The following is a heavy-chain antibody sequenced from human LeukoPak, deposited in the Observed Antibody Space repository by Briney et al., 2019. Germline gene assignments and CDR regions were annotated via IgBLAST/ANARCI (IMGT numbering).Heavy chain of an antibody. Sequence: GRSLRLSCAASGFTFSSYGMHWVRQAPGKGLEWVAVISYDGSNKYYADSVKGRFTISRDNSKNTLYLQMNSLRAEDTAVYYCAKDLYYLGYSYGKSSFQHWGQGTLVTVSS. CDR1: GFTFSSYG. CDR2: ISYDGSNK. V-gene: IGHV3-30*18. J-gene: IGHJ1*01. D-gene: IGHD5-18*01. CDR3: AKDLYYLGYSYGKSSFQH.